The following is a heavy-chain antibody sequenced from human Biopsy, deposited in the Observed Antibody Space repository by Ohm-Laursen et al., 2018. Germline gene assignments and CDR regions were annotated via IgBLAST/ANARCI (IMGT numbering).Heavy chain of an antibody. CDR1: GYAVTEFS. V-gene: IGHV1-24*01. J-gene: IGHJ4*02. CDR2: FAPENGKT. CDR3: AADINVWNVNY. Sequence: GASVEVSCKVSGYAVTEFSMHWVRQAPGKGLEWMGGFAPENGKTIYAQKFQGRVTMTEDTSTDTAYMELSSLRSEDTAVYYCAADINVWNVNYWGQGTQVTVSS. D-gene: IGHD1-1*01.